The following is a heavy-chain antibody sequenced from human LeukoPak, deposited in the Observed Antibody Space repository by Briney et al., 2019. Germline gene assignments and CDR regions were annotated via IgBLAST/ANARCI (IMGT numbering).Heavy chain of an antibody. CDR3: ARQAIAVAGPWIFDY. V-gene: IGHV3-7*01. CDR1: GFTFSSYW. Sequence: QPGGSLRLSCAASGFTFSSYWMSWVRQAPGKGLEWVANIKQDGSEKYYVDSVKGRFTISRDNAKNSLYLQMNTLRAEDTAVYYCARQAIAVAGPWIFDYWGQGTLVTVSS. J-gene: IGHJ4*02. D-gene: IGHD6-19*01. CDR2: IKQDGSEK.